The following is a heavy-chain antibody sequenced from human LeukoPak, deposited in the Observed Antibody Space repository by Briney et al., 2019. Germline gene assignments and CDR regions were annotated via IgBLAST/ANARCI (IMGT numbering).Heavy chain of an antibody. V-gene: IGHV3-9*01. Sequence: PGRSLRLSCAASGFTFDDYAMHWVRQAPGKGLEWVSGISWNSGSIGYADSVKGRFTISRDNAKNSLYLQMNSLRAEDTAVYYCTKAKVSSLTYFDWFPWNWGQGSLVTVSS. CDR1: GFTFDDYA. J-gene: IGHJ4*02. CDR2: ISWNSGSI. D-gene: IGHD3-9*01. CDR3: TKAKVSSLTYFDWFPWN.